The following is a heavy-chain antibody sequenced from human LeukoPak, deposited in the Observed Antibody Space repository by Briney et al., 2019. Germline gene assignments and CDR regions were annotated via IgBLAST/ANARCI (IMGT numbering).Heavy chain of an antibody. D-gene: IGHD6-6*01. V-gene: IGHV3-30*02. Sequence: TGGSLRLSCAASGFTFSSYGMHWVRQAPGKGLEWVAFIRYDGSNKYYADSVKGRFTISRDNSKNTLYLQMNSLRAEDTAVYYCAKGHRGSSSRIFDYWGQGTLVTVSS. CDR1: GFTFSSYG. CDR2: IRYDGSNK. J-gene: IGHJ4*02. CDR3: AKGHRGSSSRIFDY.